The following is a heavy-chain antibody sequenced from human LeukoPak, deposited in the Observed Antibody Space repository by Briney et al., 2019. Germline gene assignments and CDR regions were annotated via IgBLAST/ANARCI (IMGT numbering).Heavy chain of an antibody. V-gene: IGHV1-69*13. Sequence: SVKVSCKASGGTFSSYAISWVRQAPGQGLEWMGGITPIFGTANYAQKFQGRVTITADESTSTAYMELSSLRSEDTAVYYCAAISGWYPLYYFDYWGQGTLVTVSS. CDR2: ITPIFGTA. J-gene: IGHJ4*02. CDR3: AAISGWYPLYYFDY. CDR1: GGTFSSYA. D-gene: IGHD6-19*01.